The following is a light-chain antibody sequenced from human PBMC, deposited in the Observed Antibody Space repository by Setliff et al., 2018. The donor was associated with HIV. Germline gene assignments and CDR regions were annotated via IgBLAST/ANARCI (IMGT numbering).Light chain of an antibody. V-gene: IGLV2-23*01. J-gene: IGLJ1*01. CDR2: QAT. Sequence: QSALTQPASVSGSPGQSITISCTGTSNDVGRYDLVSWYQQHPGKAPKLMIYQATRRPSGVSNRFSGSKSGNVASLTISGLQAEDEADYYCCSNTGSNTLVFGTGTKVTVL. CDR1: SNDVGRYDL. CDR3: CSNTGSNTLV.